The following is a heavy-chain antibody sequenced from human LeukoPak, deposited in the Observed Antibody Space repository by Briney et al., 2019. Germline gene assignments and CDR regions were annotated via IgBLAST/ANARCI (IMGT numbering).Heavy chain of an antibody. CDR2: IKEDGSEK. CDR1: GFALSNYW. Sequence: GGSLRLSCVASGFALSNYWMSWVRQAPGKGLEWVANIKEDGSEKYYVGSVKGRFTISRDNAKNSLYLHMDSLTAEDTAIYYCARDWVAGVPFDAFDIWGQGTMVSVSS. J-gene: IGHJ3*02. D-gene: IGHD3-10*01. V-gene: IGHV3-7*01. CDR3: ARDWVAGVPFDAFDI.